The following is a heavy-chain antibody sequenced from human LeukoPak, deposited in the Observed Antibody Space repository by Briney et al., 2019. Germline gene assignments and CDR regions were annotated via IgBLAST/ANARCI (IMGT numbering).Heavy chain of an antibody. Sequence: PSQTLSLTCTVSGGSISSGSYYWSWIRQPPGKGLEWIGSIYYSGSTYYNPSLKSRVTISVDTSKNQFSLKLSSVTAADTAVYYCARRYCSSTSCYGIQLGAFDIWGQGTMVTVSS. CDR3: ARRYCSSTSCYGIQLGAFDI. D-gene: IGHD2-2*01. CDR2: IYYSGST. V-gene: IGHV4-39*01. J-gene: IGHJ3*02. CDR1: GGSISSGSYY.